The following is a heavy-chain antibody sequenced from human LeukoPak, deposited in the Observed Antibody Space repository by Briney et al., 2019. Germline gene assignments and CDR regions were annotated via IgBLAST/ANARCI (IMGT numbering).Heavy chain of an antibody. CDR1: GGPISSYY. CDR3: ATTGYRGFDI. J-gene: IGHJ3*02. CDR2: ISYSGST. V-gene: IGHV4-59*01. Sequence: PSETLSLTCTVSGGPISSYYWSWIRQPPGKGLEWIGYISYSGSTNYNPSLKSRVTISVETSKNQFSLKLSSVTAADTAVYYCATTGYRGFDIWGQGTMVTVSS. D-gene: IGHD5-18*01.